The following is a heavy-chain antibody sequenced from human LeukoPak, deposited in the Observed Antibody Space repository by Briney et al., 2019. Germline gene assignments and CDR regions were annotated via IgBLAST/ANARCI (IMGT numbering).Heavy chain of an antibody. CDR3: ARVYAEDYYYYGMDV. J-gene: IGHJ6*04. V-gene: IGHV3-7*03. Sequence: GGSLRLSCAASGFTFSSYWMSWVRQAPGKGLEWVANIKQDESEKYYVDSVKGRFTISRDNAKNSLYLQMNSLRAEDTAVYYCARVYAEDYYYYGMDVWGKGTTVTVSS. D-gene: IGHD3-16*01. CDR2: IKQDESEK. CDR1: GFTFSSYW.